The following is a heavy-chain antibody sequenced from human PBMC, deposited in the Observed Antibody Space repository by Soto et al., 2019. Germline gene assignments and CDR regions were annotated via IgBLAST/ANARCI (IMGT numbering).Heavy chain of an antibody. D-gene: IGHD3-22*01. V-gene: IGHV3-21*01. CDR1: GFTFSRYN. CDR3: ADYYDSTGCPGY. CDR2: ISSTSSYV. J-gene: IGHJ4*02. Sequence: LRLSCAASGFTFSRYNMNWVRQAPGKGLEWVSSISSTSSYVFYADSVKGRFTISRDNAKNSLYLQMNSLRAEDTAVYYCADYYDSTGCPGYWGQGTLVTVSS.